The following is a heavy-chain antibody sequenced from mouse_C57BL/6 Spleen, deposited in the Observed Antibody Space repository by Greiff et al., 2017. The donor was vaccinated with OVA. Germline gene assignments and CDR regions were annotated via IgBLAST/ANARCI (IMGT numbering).Heavy chain of an antibody. D-gene: IGHD1-1*01. CDR1: GYTFTSYW. V-gene: IGHV1-64*01. CDR2: IHPNSGST. Sequence: VQLQQPGAELVKPGASVKLSCKASGYTFTSYWMHWVKQRPGQGLEWIGMIHPNSGSTNYNEKFKSKATLTVDKSSSTAYMQLSSLTSEDSAVYYCARITPGGAMDYWGQGTSVTVSS. CDR3: ARITPGGAMDY. J-gene: IGHJ4*01.